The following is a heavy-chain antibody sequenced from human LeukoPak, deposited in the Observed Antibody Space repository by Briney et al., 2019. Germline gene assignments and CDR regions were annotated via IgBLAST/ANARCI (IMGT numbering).Heavy chain of an antibody. J-gene: IGHJ5*02. CDR3: ARGRGPYSNYVRGSWFDP. CDR2: MNSNSGNT. Sequence: ASVKVSCKASGYTFTSYDINWVRQPTGQGLEWMGWMNSNSGNTGYAQKFQGRVTTTRNTSISTAYMQLSSLRSEDTAVYYCARGRGPYSNYVRGSWFDPWGQGTLVTVSS. CDR1: GYTFTSYD. D-gene: IGHD4-11*01. V-gene: IGHV1-8*01.